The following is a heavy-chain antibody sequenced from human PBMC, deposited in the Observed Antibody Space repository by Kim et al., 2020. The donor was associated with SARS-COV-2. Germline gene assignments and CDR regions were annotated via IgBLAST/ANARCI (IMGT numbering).Heavy chain of an antibody. V-gene: IGHV4-59*08. D-gene: IGHD7-27*01. Sequence: KSRVTISIDTSKSQFSLKLNSVTAADTAVYYCARRETRALFTSDWGFFDYWGQGSLVTVSS. J-gene: IGHJ4*02. CDR3: ARRETRALFTSDWGFFDY.